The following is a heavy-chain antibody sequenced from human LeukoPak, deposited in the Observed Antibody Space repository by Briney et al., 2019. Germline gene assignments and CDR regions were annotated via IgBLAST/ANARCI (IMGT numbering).Heavy chain of an antibody. V-gene: IGHV4-59*12. CDR1: GGSISSYY. Sequence: PSETLSLTCTVSGGSISSYYWSWIRQPPGKGLEWIGYIYYSGSTNYNPSLRSRVTMSIDTSKNQFSLKLSSVTAADTAVYSCATVGVYDFWSGYYIPGAFDIWGQGTMVTVSS. CDR2: IYYSGST. J-gene: IGHJ3*02. CDR3: ATVGVYDFWSGYYIPGAFDI. D-gene: IGHD3-3*01.